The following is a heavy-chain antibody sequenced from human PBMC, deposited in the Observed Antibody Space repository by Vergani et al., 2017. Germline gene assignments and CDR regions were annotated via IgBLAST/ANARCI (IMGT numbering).Heavy chain of an antibody. CDR1: GGSVRTSIGYY. CDR2: IFSSGST. Sequence: QVQLQESGPGLVKPSQTLSLSCTVSGGSVRTSIGYYWTWIRQPAGKTLEWIGEIFSSGSTYYNPSLKSRVTISVDTSKNQFSLKLSSVTAADTAVYYCARLGGEYCSSTSCYDYYYYYYMDVWGKGTTVTVSS. D-gene: IGHD2-2*01. CDR3: ARLGGEYCSSTSCYDYYYYYYMDV. V-gene: IGHV4-61*02. J-gene: IGHJ6*03.